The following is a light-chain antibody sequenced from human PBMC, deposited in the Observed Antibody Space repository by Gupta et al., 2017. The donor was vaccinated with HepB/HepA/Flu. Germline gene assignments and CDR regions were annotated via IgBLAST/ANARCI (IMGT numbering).Light chain of an antibody. CDR3: AAWDDSVNSVV. Sequence: QSVVTQQPSASGTPGQRFTISCSGSRSNMGSNPVGWYHQLPGPAPKLLIFSYDKRPSGVPDRFSATKSGTSASLVISGLQPEDEADYHCAAWDDSVNSVVFGGGTKLSVL. CDR2: SYD. J-gene: IGLJ3*02. CDR1: RSNMGSNP. V-gene: IGLV1-44*01.